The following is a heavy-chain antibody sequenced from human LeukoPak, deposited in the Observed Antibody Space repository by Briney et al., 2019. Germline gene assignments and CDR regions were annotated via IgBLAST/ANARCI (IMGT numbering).Heavy chain of an antibody. D-gene: IGHD4-17*01. CDR3: VRGDYGDYTLFDY. CDR1: GFTFSTYG. V-gene: IGHV3-33*01. J-gene: IGHJ4*02. CDR2: IWNDGSNK. Sequence: PGGSLRLSCAASGFTFSTYGMHWLRQAPGKGLEWVAVIWNDGSNKYYADSVKGRFTISRDNSKNTLYLQMNSLRAEDTAVYYCVRGDYGDYTLFDYWGQGTLVTVSS.